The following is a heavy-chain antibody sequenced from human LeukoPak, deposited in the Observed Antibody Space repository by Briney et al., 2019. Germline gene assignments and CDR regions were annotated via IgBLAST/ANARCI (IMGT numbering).Heavy chain of an antibody. J-gene: IGHJ4*02. CDR3: VKDISGWSYFDY. V-gene: IGHV3-9*01. Sequence: GGSLRLSCEVSGVIFEQYGMHCVRQAPGKGLEWVAGISWNGVTINYGDSVKGRFTISRDNAKSFLYLQMNSLRPEDTALYYCVKDISGWSYFDYWGQGTRVTVSP. CDR1: GVIFEQYG. CDR2: ISWNGVTI. D-gene: IGHD6-19*01.